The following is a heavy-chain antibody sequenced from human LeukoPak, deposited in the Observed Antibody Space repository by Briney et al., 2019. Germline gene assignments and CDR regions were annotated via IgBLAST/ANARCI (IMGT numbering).Heavy chain of an antibody. J-gene: IGHJ6*04. CDR1: GGSISSSSYY. D-gene: IGHD3-10*01. Sequence: PSETLSLTCTVSGGSISSSSYYWGWIRQPPGKGLEWIGSIYYSGSTYYNPSLKSRVTISVDTSKNQFSLKLSSVTAADTAVYYCARLARYYYGSGNWMDVWGKGTTVTVSS. CDR2: IYYSGST. V-gene: IGHV4-39*07. CDR3: ARLARYYYGSGNWMDV.